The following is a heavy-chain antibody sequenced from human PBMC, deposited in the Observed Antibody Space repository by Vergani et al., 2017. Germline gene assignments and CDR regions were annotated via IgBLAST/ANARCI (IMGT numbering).Heavy chain of an antibody. CDR2: VSFRGAT. CDR3: ARSRIYYGAGSPDD. CDR1: GASVNSYY. D-gene: IGHD3-10*01. V-gene: IGHV4-34*11. J-gene: IGHJ4*02. Sequence: QVQLQQWGAGLLKPSETLSLTCAVYGASVNSYYWSWIRQPPGKGLEWMGYVSFRGATLYAPSVNGRMTISLNTSSNQFSLYLSSVTAADTAGYYCARSRIYYGAGSPDDWGQGTLVTVSS.